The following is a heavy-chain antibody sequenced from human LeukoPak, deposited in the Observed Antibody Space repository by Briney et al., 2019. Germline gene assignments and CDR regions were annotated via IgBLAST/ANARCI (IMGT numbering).Heavy chain of an antibody. CDR3: ARAGPFGNWFDP. CDR1: GGSISSGAYC. Sequence: SQTLSLTCTVSGGSISSGAYCWSWIRQTPGKGLEWIGYVCDTGSPFYTPSLKSRVTISVDKSRNQFSLKLSSVTAADTAVYYCARAGPFGNWFDPWGQGTLVTVSS. V-gene: IGHV4-30-2*01. J-gene: IGHJ5*02. D-gene: IGHD3-10*01. CDR2: VCDTGSP.